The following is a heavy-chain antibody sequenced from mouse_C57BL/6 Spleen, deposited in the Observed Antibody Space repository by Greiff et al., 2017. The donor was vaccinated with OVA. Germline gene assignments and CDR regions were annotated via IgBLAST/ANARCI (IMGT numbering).Heavy chain of an antibody. Sequence: QVQLQQSGPELVKPGASVKISCKASGYAFSSSWMNWVKQRPGKGLEWIGRIYPGDGDTNYNGKFKGKATLTADKSSSTAYMQLSSLTSEDSAVYFCARNEAYYEGFAYWGQGTLVTVSA. CDR1: GYAFSSSW. V-gene: IGHV1-82*01. CDR2: IYPGDGDT. J-gene: IGHJ3*01. D-gene: IGHD2-10*01. CDR3: ARNEAYYEGFAY.